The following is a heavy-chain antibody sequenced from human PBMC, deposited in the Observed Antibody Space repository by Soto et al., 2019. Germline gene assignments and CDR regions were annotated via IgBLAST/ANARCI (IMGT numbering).Heavy chain of an antibody. CDR1: GYSFTSYW. CDR3: ASTRIAVAGYFFDY. D-gene: IGHD6-19*01. CDR2: IYPGDSDT. Sequence: PRGSLKISCKGSGYSFTSYWIGWVRQMPGKGLEWMGIIYPGDSDTRYSPTFQGQVTISADKSISTAYLQWSSLKASDTAMYYCASTRIAVAGYFFDYWGQGTLVTVSS. J-gene: IGHJ4*02. V-gene: IGHV5-51*01.